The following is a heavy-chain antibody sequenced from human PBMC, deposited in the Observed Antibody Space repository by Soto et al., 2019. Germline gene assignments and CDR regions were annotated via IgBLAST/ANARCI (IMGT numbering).Heavy chain of an antibody. J-gene: IGHJ4*02. Sequence: SETLSLTCTVSGGSVSNSNYYWGWIRQSPGKGLEWIGSVYYRGRSYSKSSVKSRVTISVDTSKNQFSLNLNSVTASDTTVYFCVSQRTSVLTQAYFDYWGPGALVTVSS. CDR3: VSQRTSVLTQAYFDY. CDR1: GGSVSNSNYY. CDR2: VYYRGRS. D-gene: IGHD2-8*01. V-gene: IGHV4-39*01.